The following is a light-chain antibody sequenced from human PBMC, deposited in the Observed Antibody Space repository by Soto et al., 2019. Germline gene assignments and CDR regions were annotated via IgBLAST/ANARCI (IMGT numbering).Light chain of an antibody. V-gene: IGKV3-11*01. CDR2: DAS. Sequence: EIMITHSPASVPVAPGERATLSCRASQSVSSDLAWYHQKPGQAPRLLIYDASNRATGIPARFSGSGSGTDFTLTISSLEPEDFAVYYCQQRSNWPTFGQGTRLEI. CDR1: QSVSSD. J-gene: IGKJ5*01. CDR3: QQRSNWPT.